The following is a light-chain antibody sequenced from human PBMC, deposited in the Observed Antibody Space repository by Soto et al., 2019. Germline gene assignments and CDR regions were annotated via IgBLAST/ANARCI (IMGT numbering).Light chain of an antibody. CDR1: RYIRTA. CDR2: AAS. CDR3: QQYETFSGT. V-gene: IGKV1-39*01. Sequence: DIQMTQSPSSLSASVGDRVTITCRASRYIRTALSWYQQKPGKAPKLLIYAASILQSGVPSRFSGSGSGTDFTLTISSLQPEDFETYYCQQYETFSGTFGPGTKVDIK. J-gene: IGKJ1*01.